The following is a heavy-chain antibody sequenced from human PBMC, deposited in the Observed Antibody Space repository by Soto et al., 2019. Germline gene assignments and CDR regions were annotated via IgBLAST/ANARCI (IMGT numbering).Heavy chain of an antibody. Sequence: QVQLVQSGAEVKKPGSSVKVSCKASGGTLSSYAISWVRQAPGQGLEWMGGIIPIFGTANYAQKFQGRVTIDADEAASTAYMELSRRGYEYTAVYYGARDRGDIVGVVAATYYCYYYGMDVWGQGTTVTVSS. CDR2: IIPIFGTA. V-gene: IGHV1-69*01. J-gene: IGHJ6*02. CDR1: GGTLSSYA. CDR3: ARDRGDIVGVVAATYYCYYYGMDV. D-gene: IGHD2-15*01.